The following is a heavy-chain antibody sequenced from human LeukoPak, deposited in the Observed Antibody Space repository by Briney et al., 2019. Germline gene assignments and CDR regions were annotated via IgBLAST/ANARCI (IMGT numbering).Heavy chain of an antibody. V-gene: IGHV3-30*03. D-gene: IGHD6-6*01. CDR3: AREPGWSSTSYYYYMDV. Sequence: GGSLRLSCAASGFAFSRYWMSWVRQAPGKGLEWVAVISYDGGNKYYADSVKGRFTISRDNSKNTLYLQLNSLRAEDTAVYYCAREPGWSSTSYYYYMDVWGKGTTVTVSS. CDR2: ISYDGGNK. CDR1: GFAFSRYW. J-gene: IGHJ6*03.